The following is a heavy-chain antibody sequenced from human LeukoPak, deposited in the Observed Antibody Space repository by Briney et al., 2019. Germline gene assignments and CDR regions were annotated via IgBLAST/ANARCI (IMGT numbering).Heavy chain of an antibody. Sequence: VASVKVSCKASGYTFTGYYMHWVRQAPGQGLEWMGWINTNSGGTNYAQKFQGRVTMTRDTSISTAYMELSRLRSDDTAVYYCARDGRITMVRGVRRWFDPWGQGTLVTVSS. D-gene: IGHD3-10*01. J-gene: IGHJ5*02. CDR2: INTNSGGT. V-gene: IGHV1-2*02. CDR1: GYTFTGYY. CDR3: ARDGRITMVRGVRRWFDP.